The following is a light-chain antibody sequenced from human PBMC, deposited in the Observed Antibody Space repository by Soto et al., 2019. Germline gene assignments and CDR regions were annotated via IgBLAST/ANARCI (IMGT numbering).Light chain of an antibody. CDR3: QQYYSTPPHT. CDR2: WAS. CDR1: QSILHTPNNENY. J-gene: IGKJ2*01. Sequence: DIVMTQSPASLAVSLGERATINCKSSQSILHTPNNENYLAWYQLKAGQPPKLLIYWASTRESGVPDRFSGSGSGTDFTLTIISLQAEDVAVYYCQQYYSTPPHTFGQGTRVEIK. V-gene: IGKV4-1*01.